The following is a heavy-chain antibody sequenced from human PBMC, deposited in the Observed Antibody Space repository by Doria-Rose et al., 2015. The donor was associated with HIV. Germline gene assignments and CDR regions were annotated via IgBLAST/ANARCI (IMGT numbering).Heavy chain of an antibody. V-gene: IGHV2-26*01. CDR1: GVSLSSPGMG. CDR3: ARIKSSRWYHKYYFDF. D-gene: IGHD6-13*01. J-gene: IGHJ4*02. Sequence: QITLKESGPVLVKPTETLTLTCTVSGVSLSSPGMGVSWIRQPPGKDLEWRAHIFSDDETSYKTHLKIRLTISRGTSKSQVVLTMTDMDPVDTATYYCARIKSSRWYHKYYFDFWGQGTLVIVSA. CDR2: IFSDDET.